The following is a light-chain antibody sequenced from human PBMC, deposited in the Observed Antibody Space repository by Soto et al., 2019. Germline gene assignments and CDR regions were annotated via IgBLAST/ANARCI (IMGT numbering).Light chain of an antibody. J-gene: IGKJ5*01. CDR2: DAS. V-gene: IGKV3-11*01. Sequence: EIVLTQSPATLSLSPGERATLSCRARQSVSSYLAWYQQKPGHAPRLLIYDASNRATGIPARFSGSGSGTDFTLTISILEPEDFAVYYCQQRSNWPPIAFGQGTRLDIK. CDR3: QQRSNWPPIA. CDR1: QSVSSY.